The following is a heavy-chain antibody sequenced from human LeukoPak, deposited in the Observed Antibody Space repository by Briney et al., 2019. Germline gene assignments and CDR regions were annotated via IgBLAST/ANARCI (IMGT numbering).Heavy chain of an antibody. CDR1: GGSTSSYY. CDR3: ARVEDNWFDP. CDR2: IYYSGST. Sequence: PSETLSLTCTVSGGSTSSYYWSWIRQPPGKGLEWIGYIYYSGSTNYNPSLKSRVTISVDTSKNQFSLKLSSVTAADTAVYYCARVEDNWFDPWGQGTLVTVSS. J-gene: IGHJ5*02. V-gene: IGHV4-59*01.